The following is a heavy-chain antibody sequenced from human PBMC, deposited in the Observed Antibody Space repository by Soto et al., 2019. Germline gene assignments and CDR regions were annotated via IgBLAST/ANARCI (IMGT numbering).Heavy chain of an antibody. D-gene: IGHD2-15*01. CDR3: ASLRNIVVVAGYYMDV. V-gene: IGHV3-21*01. Sequence: PGGSLRVSCAASGFTFSSYSMNWVRQAPWKGLEWVSSISSSSSYIYYADSVKGRFTISRDNAKNSLYLQMNSLRAEDTAVYYCASLRNIVVVAGYYMDVWGKGTTVTVSS. CDR2: ISSSSSYI. CDR1: GFTFSSYS. J-gene: IGHJ6*03.